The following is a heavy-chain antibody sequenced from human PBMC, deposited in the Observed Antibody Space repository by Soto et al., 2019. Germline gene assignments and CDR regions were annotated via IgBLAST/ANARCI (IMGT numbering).Heavy chain of an antibody. J-gene: IGHJ3*02. CDR1: GGSISSYY. CDR2: IYTSGST. CDR3: ARADCSSTSCYHAFDI. D-gene: IGHD2-2*01. V-gene: IGHV4-4*07. Sequence: SETLSLTCTVSGGSISSYYWSWIRQPAGKGLEWIGRIYTSGSTNYNPSLKSRVTMSVDTSKNQFSLKLSSVTAADTAVYYCARADCSSTSCYHAFDIWGQGTMVTVS.